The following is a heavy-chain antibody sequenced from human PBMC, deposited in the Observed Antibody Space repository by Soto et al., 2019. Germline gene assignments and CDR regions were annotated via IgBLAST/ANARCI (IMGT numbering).Heavy chain of an antibody. CDR1: GGSISSGDYY. J-gene: IGHJ6*02. CDR3: ARGFYYYGSGTYRGMDV. V-gene: IGHV4-61*08. D-gene: IGHD3-10*01. CDR2: NNHSGST. Sequence: PSETLSLTCTVSGGSISSGDYYWSWIRQPPGKGLEWIGENNHSGSTNYNPSLKSRVTISVDTSKNQFSLKLSSVTAADTAVYYCARGFYYYGSGTYRGMDVWGQGTTVTVSS.